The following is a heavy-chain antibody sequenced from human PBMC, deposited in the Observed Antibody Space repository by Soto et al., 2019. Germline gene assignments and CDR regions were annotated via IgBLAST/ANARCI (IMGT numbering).Heavy chain of an antibody. CDR2: IKSKTDGGTA. Sequence: GGSLRLSCAAAGFTFRNAWINWVRQAPGKGLEWVGRIKSKTDGGTADYAAPVKGRFAVSRDDSRNMVYLQMNSLKTEDTGRYYCTTDSYSSITVLRFNYWRQGTVVTVSS. CDR1: GFTFRNAW. CDR3: TTDSYSSITVLRFNY. D-gene: IGHD4-4*01. J-gene: IGHJ4*02. V-gene: IGHV3-15*07.